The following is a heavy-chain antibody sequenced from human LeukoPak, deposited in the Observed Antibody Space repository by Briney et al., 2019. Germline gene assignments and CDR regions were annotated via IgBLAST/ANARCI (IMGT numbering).Heavy chain of an antibody. J-gene: IGHJ4*02. Sequence: SVKVSCKASGGTCSSYTLSWVRQAPGQGLEWMGRIIPILGIANYAQKFQGRVTITADKSTSTAYMELSSLRSEDTAVYYCARDPAALTLGYWGQGTLATVSS. V-gene: IGHV1-69*04. CDR1: GGTCSSYT. D-gene: IGHD6-13*01. CDR2: IIPILGIA. CDR3: ARDPAALTLGY.